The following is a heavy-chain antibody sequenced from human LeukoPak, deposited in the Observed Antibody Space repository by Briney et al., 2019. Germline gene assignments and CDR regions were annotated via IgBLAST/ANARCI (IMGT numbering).Heavy chain of an antibody. CDR2: IDPNGGST. J-gene: IGHJ4*02. CDR3: ARDLVLAAIRAGLDF. D-gene: IGHD5-24*01. Sequence: ASVKVSCKASGYTFTSYYMHWVRQAPGQGLEWMGIIDPNGGSTIYAQEFQGRVTMTRDMSTSTVYMELSSLRSEDTAVYYCARDLVLAAIRAGLDFWGQGTLVTVSS. CDR1: GYTFTSYY. V-gene: IGHV1-46*01.